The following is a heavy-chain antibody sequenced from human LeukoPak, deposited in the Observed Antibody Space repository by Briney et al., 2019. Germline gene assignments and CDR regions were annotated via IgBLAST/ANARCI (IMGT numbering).Heavy chain of an antibody. J-gene: IGHJ4*02. CDR1: GFTVSSNY. V-gene: IGHV3-66*01. CDR2: IYTGGST. CDR3: ARVSRVLGTSTLDN. D-gene: IGHD2-15*01. Sequence: RGSLRLSCAASGFTVSSNYMSWVRQAPGKGLEWVSVIYTGGSTYFTDSVNGRFTISRDYSKNTLYLEMNSLRVEDTAVYYCARVSRVLGTSTLDNWGQGTLVTVSS.